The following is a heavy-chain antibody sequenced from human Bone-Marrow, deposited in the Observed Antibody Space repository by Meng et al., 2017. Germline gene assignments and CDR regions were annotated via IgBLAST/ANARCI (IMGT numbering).Heavy chain of an antibody. J-gene: IGHJ4*02. Sequence: ASVKVSCKASGYTFTGYYMHWVRQAPGQGLEWMGRINPNSGGTNYAQKFQGRVTMTRDTSISTAYMALSRLRSDDTAAYYCALWGSGSYYNPPGFDYWGQGTLVNVSS. D-gene: IGHD3-10*01. CDR3: ALWGSGSYYNPPGFDY. CDR1: GYTFTGYY. CDR2: INPNSGGT. V-gene: IGHV1-2*06.